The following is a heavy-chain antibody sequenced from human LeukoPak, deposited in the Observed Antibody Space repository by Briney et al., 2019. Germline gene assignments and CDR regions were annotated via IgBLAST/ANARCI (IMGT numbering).Heavy chain of an antibody. CDR2: LKEDGTVK. J-gene: IGHJ4*02. D-gene: IGHD3-22*01. CDR3: ARDERSGYYIY. V-gene: IGHV3-7*01. Sequence: GGSLRLSCEASGFTFGHYWMSWVRQAPGRGLEWVANLKEDGTVKQHADSVGGRFTISRDNAKNLVYLQMTSLKAEDSAVYYCARDERSGYYIYWGQGILVTVSS. CDR1: GFTFGHYW.